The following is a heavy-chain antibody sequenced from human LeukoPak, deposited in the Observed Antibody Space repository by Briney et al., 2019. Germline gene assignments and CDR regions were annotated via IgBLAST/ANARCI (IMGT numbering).Heavy chain of an antibody. CDR1: GGSISSGGYS. CDR2: IYHSGST. J-gene: IGHJ2*01. V-gene: IGHV4-30-2*01. Sequence: NPSETLSLTCAVSGGSISSGGYSWSWIRQPPGKGLEWIGYIYHSGSTYYNPSLKSRVTISVDRSKNQFSLKLSSVTAADTAVYYCARAPLYGEPWYFDLWGRGTLVTVSS. D-gene: IGHD4-17*01. CDR3: ARAPLYGEPWYFDL.